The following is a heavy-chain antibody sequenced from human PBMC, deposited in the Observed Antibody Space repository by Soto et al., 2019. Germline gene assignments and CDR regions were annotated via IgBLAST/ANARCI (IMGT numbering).Heavy chain of an antibody. CDR3: ARDLRLQSHWFDP. J-gene: IGHJ5*02. CDR2: ISSSSSYI. D-gene: IGHD4-4*01. Sequence: GGSLRLSCAASGFTFSSYSMNWVRQAPGKGLEWVSSISSSSSYIYYADSVKGRFTISRDNAKNSLYLQMNSLRAEDTAGYYCARDLRLQSHWFDPWGQGTLVTVSS. V-gene: IGHV3-21*01. CDR1: GFTFSSYS.